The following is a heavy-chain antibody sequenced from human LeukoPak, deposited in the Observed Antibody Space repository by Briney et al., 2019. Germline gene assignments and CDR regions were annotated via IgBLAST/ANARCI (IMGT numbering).Heavy chain of an antibody. CDR2: ISYDGSNK. CDR1: GFTFSSYA. D-gene: IGHD3-10*01. J-gene: IGHJ5*02. CDR3: ARDRTGYYGSGSYYMGWFDP. V-gene: IGHV3-30-3*01. Sequence: PGGSLRLSCSASGFTFSSYAMHWVRQAPGKGLEWVAVISYDGSNKYYADSVKGRFTISRDNSKNTLYLQMNSLRAEDTAVHYCARDRTGYYGSGSYYMGWFDPWGQGTLVTVSS.